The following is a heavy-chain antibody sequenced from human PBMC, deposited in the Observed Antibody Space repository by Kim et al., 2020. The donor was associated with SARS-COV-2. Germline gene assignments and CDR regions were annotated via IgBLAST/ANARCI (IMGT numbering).Heavy chain of an antibody. CDR2: ISAYNGNT. V-gene: IGHV1-18*01. D-gene: IGHD3-10*01. CDR1: GYTFTSYG. Sequence: ASVKVSCKASGYTFTSYGISWVRQATGQGLEWMGWISAYNGNTNYAQKLQGRVTMTTDTSTSTAYMELRSLRSDDTAVYYCAREFTTMVRAGTSGEFDFWGRGTLVTVSS. J-gene: IGHJ2*01. CDR3: AREFTTMVRAGTSGEFDF.